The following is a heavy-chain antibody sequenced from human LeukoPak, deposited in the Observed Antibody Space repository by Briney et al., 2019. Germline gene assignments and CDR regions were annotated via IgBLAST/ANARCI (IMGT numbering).Heavy chain of an antibody. J-gene: IGHJ3*01. D-gene: IGHD3-10*01. CDR1: GGSISTYY. CDR2: IYYSGST. Sequence: SETLSLTCTVSGGSISTYYWTWIRQPPGKGLEWIGYIYYSGSTNYNPSLKSRVTTSVDTSKNQFSLKLTSVTAADTAVYYCARDPAGGGALDLWGQGTMVTVSS. V-gene: IGHV4-59*01. CDR3: ARDPAGGGALDL.